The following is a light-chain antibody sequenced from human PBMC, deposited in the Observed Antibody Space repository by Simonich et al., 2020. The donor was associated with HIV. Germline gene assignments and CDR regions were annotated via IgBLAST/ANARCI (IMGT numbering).Light chain of an antibody. CDR3: QQYGGT. Sequence: EIVLTQSPGTLSLFPGERATLSCRASQSVSSNYLAWYQQKPGLAPRLLIYDASSRATGIPDRFSGSGSGTDFTLTISRLEPEDFAVYYCQQYGGTFGGGTKVEIK. J-gene: IGKJ4*01. CDR1: QSVSSNY. V-gene: IGKV3D-20*01. CDR2: DAS.